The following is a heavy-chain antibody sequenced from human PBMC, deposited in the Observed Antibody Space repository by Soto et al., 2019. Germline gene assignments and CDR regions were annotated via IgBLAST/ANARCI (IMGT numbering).Heavy chain of an antibody. J-gene: IGHJ3*02. V-gene: IGHV1-69*02. CDR3: ARLEPAISVSAFDI. CDR1: GGTFSSYT. Sequence: SVKVSCKASGGTFSSYTISWVRQAPGQGLEWMGRIIPILGIANYAQKFQGRVTITADKSTSTAYMELSSLRSEDTAVYYCARLEPAISVSAFDIWGQGAMVTVSS. CDR2: IIPILGIA. D-gene: IGHD2-2*01.